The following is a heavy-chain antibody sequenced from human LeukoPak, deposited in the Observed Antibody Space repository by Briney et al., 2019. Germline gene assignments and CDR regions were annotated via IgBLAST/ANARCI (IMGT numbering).Heavy chain of an antibody. CDR2: ISYDGSNE. CDR3: ANLNWNDVGP. CDR1: GFTFNNHA. D-gene: IGHD1-1*01. Sequence: GGSLRLSCAASGFTFNNHAMHWVRQAPGKGLEWVAVISYDGSNEYYADSVKGRFTISRDNSKNTLYLQMNSLRAEDTAVYYCANLNWNDVGPWGQGTLVTVSS. J-gene: IGHJ5*02. V-gene: IGHV3-30*04.